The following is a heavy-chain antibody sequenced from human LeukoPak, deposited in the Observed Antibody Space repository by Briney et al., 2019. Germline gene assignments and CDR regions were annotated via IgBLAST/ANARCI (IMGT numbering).Heavy chain of an antibody. Sequence: GGSLGLSCTTSGFTFATYSMSWVRQAPGQGLEWVASIFGSASKIYHADSVEGRFTVSRDNSKNTLYLQMNGLRVEDTALYYCVKDRVPDSGWSFDVWGRGTMVTVSA. J-gene: IGHJ3*01. V-gene: IGHV3-23*01. CDR3: VKDRVPDSGWSFDV. CDR2: IFGSASKI. D-gene: IGHD6-19*01. CDR1: GFTFATYS.